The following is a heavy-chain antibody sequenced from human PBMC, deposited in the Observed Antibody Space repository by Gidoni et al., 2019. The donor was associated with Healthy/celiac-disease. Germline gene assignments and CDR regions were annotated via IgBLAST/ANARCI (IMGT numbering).Heavy chain of an antibody. CDR3: ARRAYCGGDCLGRYNWFDP. CDR2: IYPGDSDT. CDR1: GYSFTSYW. Sequence: EVQLVQSGAEVKKPGESLKISCKGSGYSFTSYWIGWVRQMPGKGLEWMGIIYPGDSDTRYSPSFQGQVTISADKSISTAYLQWSSLKASDTAMYYCARRAYCGGDCLGRYNWFDPWGQGTLVTVSS. V-gene: IGHV5-51*01. J-gene: IGHJ5*02. D-gene: IGHD2-21*02.